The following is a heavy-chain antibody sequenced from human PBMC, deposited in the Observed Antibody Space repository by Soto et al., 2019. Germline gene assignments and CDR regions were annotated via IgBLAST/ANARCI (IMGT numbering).Heavy chain of an antibody. J-gene: IGHJ4*02. V-gene: IGHV3-7*01. Sequence: GGALILSCAASGFTFSRYWMSWVRQAPGKGLEWVANIKQDGSEKYYVDSVKGRFTISRDNAKSSLYLQMNSLRAEDTAVYYCVRELSGGIGYFDYWGQGT. CDR1: GFTFSRYW. CDR2: IKQDGSEK. D-gene: IGHD2-15*01. CDR3: VRELSGGIGYFDY.